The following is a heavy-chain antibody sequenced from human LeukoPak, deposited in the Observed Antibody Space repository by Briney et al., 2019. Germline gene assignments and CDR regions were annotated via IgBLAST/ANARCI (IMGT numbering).Heavy chain of an antibody. D-gene: IGHD3-10*02. Sequence: SETLSLTCTVSGGSISSSSYYWGWIRQPPGKGLEWIGNIYYSGSTYYNPSLKSRVTISVDPSKNQFSLKLSSVTAADTAVYYCARQTSHRITIFGLWFDPWGQGTLVTVSS. CDR1: GGSISSSSYY. V-gene: IGHV4-39*01. CDR3: ARQTSHRITIFGLWFDP. J-gene: IGHJ5*02. CDR2: IYYSGST.